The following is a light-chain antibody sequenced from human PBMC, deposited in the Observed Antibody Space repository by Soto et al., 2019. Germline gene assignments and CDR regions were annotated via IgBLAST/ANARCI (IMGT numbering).Light chain of an antibody. CDR1: QSVNND. CDR2: GAS. V-gene: IGKV3-15*01. CDR3: QQYNKWPPLT. Sequence: EIVMTQSPATLSVSPGGRATLSCRASQSVNNDLAWYQQKPGQAPRLLIYGASTSATGIPARFSGSGSWTEFTLTISSMQAEDFAVDYCQQYNKWPPLTFGGGTKVEI. J-gene: IGKJ4*02.